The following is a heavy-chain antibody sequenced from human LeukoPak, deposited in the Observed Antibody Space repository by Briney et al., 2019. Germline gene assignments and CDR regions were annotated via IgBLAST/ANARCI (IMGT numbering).Heavy chain of an antibody. CDR3: ARHGIPYSSSWYVWFDP. D-gene: IGHD6-13*01. V-gene: IGHV4-59*05. CDR1: GGSISSYY. Sequence: SETLSLTCTVSGGSISSYYWSWIRQPPGKGLEWIGSIYYSGSTYYNPSLKSRVTISADTSKNQFPLKLSSVTAADTAVYYCARHGIPYSSSWYVWFDPWGQGTLVTVSS. J-gene: IGHJ5*02. CDR2: IYYSGST.